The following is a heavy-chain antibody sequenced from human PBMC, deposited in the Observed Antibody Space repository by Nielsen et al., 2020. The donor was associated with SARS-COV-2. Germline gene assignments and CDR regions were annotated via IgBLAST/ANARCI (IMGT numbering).Heavy chain of an antibody. D-gene: IGHD3-9*01. Sequence: GGSLRLSCAASGFTFSSYAMSWVRQAPGKGLEWVSAISGSGGSTYYADSVKGRFTIPRDNSKNTLYLQMNSLKAEDTAVYYCAKRYYDILTGSGGFDYWGQGTLVTVSS. CDR3: AKRYYDILTGSGGFDY. CDR2: ISGSGGST. J-gene: IGHJ4*02. V-gene: IGHV3-23*01. CDR1: GFTFSSYA.